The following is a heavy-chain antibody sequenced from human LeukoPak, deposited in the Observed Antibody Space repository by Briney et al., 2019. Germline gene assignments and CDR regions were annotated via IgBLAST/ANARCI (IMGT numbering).Heavy chain of an antibody. Sequence: ASVKVSCKASGYTFTGYYMHWVRQAPGQGLEWMGWINPTSGGTSYAQKFQGRVTMTRDTSISTAYMELSRLRSDDTAVYYCARESGEHQLLLIHWGQGTLVTVSS. D-gene: IGHD2-2*01. CDR3: ARESGEHQLLLIH. CDR1: GYTFTGYY. J-gene: IGHJ4*02. V-gene: IGHV1-2*02. CDR2: INPTSGGT.